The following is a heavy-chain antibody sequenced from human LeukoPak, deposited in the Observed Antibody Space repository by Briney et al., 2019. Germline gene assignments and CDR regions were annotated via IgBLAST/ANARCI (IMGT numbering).Heavy chain of an antibody. V-gene: IGHV3-30*14. CDR2: ISYDGSYK. J-gene: IGHJ4*02. Sequence: GGSLRLSCAASGFTFSRFAVHWVRQAPGKGLEWVAVISYDGSYKYYADSVQGRFTISRDNSKNTLYLQMNSLRAEDTAVYYCARDEAGSSQGAFDYWGQGTLVTVSS. CDR1: GFTFSRFA. CDR3: ARDEAGSSQGAFDY. D-gene: IGHD1-26*01.